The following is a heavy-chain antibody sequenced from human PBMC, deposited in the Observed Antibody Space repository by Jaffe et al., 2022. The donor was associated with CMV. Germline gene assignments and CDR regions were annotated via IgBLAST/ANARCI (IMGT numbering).Heavy chain of an antibody. D-gene: IGHD6-13*01. CDR3: ARHRGYSSSWFRNYYYYMDV. CDR1: GYSFTSYW. J-gene: IGHJ6*03. V-gene: IGHV5-51*01. Sequence: EVQLVQSGAEVKKPGESLKISCKGSGYSFTSYWIGWVRQMPGKGLEWMGIIYPGDSDTRYSPSFQGQVTISADKSISTAYLQWSSLKASDTAMYYCARHRGYSSSWFRNYYYYMDVWGKGTTVTVSS. CDR2: IYPGDSDT.